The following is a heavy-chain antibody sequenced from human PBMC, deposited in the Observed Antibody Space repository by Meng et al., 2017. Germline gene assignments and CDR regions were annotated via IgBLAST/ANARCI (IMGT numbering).Heavy chain of an antibody. V-gene: IGHV4-34*01. D-gene: IGHD4-17*01. CDR1: GGSFSGYY. J-gene: IGHJ5*02. CDR3: ARDYGDYSS. CDR2: INHSGST. Sequence: SETLSLTCAVYGGSFSGYYWSWIRQPPGKGLEWIGEINHSGSTNYNPSLKGRVTISVDTSKNQFSLKLSSVTAADTAVYYCARDYGDYSSWGQGTLVTVSS.